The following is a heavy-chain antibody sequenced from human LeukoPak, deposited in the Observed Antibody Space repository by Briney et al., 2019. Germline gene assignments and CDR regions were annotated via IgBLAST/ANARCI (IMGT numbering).Heavy chain of an antibody. CDR1: GFTFSNYP. CDR3: ARGSLDY. V-gene: IGHV3-7*01. Sequence: GGSLRLSCAASGFTFSNYPMAWVRQAPGKGLEWVANIKQDGSEEYYVDSVKGRFTISRDNAKNSLYLQLSSLRAEDTAVYYCARGSLDYWGQGTLVTVSS. J-gene: IGHJ4*02. CDR2: IKQDGSEE.